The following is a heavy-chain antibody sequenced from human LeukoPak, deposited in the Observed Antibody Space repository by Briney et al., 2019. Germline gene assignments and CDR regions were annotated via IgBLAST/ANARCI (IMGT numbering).Heavy chain of an antibody. D-gene: IGHD3-22*01. CDR3: ARGPELYYYDSSGYYQLIPFDY. J-gene: IGHJ4*02. CDR1: GGSFSGYY. Sequence: PSETLSLTCAVYGGSFSGYYWSWIRQPPGKGLEWIGEINHSGSTNYNPSLKSRVTISVDTSKNQFSLKLSSETAADTAVYYCARGPELYYYDSSGYYQLIPFDYWGQGTLVTVSS. CDR2: INHSGST. V-gene: IGHV4-34*01.